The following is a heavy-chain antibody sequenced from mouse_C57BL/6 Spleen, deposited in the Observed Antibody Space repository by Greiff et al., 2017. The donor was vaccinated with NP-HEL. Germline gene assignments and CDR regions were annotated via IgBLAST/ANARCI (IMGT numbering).Heavy chain of an antibody. CDR2: IDPSDSET. CDR3: ASMGYYDYDDDGFDY. CDR1: GYTFTSYW. Sequence: VQLQQPGAELVRPGSSVKLSCKASGYTFTSYWMHWVKQRPIQGLEWIGNIDPSDSETHYNQKFKDKATLTVDKSSSTAYMQLSSLTSEDSAVYYCASMGYYDYDDDGFDYWGQGTTLTVSS. J-gene: IGHJ2*01. V-gene: IGHV1-52*01. D-gene: IGHD2-4*01.